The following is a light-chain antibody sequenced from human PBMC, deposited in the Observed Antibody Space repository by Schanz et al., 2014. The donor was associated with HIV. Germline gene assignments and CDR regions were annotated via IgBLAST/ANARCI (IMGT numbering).Light chain of an antibody. Sequence: QSALTQPRSVSGSPGQSVTISCTGASGDVGIYNYVSWYQQHPGKAPKLMIYEVSKRPSGVPDRFSGSKSGNTASLTVSGLQAEDEADYYCSSYAGSNNPLFGGGTKLTVL. J-gene: IGLJ3*02. CDR3: SSYAGSNNPL. CDR2: EVS. V-gene: IGLV2-8*01. CDR1: SGDVGIYNY.